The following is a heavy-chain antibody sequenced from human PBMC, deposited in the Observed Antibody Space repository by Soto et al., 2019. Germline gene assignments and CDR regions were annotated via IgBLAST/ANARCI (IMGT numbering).Heavy chain of an antibody. D-gene: IGHD5-12*01. Sequence: QVQLVQSGAEVKKPGASVKVSCKASGYTFTSYGISWVRQAPGQGLEWMGWISDYNGNTNYAQKLQGRVTMTTDTSTSSDYMELRSLRSDDTAVYYCAIGRDGYNHCDYWGQGTLVTVSS. J-gene: IGHJ4*02. CDR2: ISDYNGNT. V-gene: IGHV1-18*04. CDR3: AIGRDGYNHCDY. CDR1: GYTFTSYG.